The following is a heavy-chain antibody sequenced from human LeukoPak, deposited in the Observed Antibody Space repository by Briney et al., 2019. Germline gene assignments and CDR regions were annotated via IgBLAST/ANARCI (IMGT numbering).Heavy chain of an antibody. CDR1: GGTFSSYA. CDR3: ARELYSSGWYYFDY. J-gene: IGHJ4*02. CDR2: IIPILGIA. Sequence: SVKVSCKASGGTFSSYAISWERQAPGQGLEWMGRIIPILGIANYAQKFQGRVTITADKSTSTAYMELSSLRSEDTAVYYCARELYSSGWYYFDYWGQGTLVTVSS. D-gene: IGHD6-19*01. V-gene: IGHV1-69*04.